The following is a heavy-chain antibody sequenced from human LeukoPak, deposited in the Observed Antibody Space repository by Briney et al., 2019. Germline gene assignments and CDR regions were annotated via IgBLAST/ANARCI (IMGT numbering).Heavy chain of an antibody. Sequence: GASVKVSCKASGNTFTVYYMHWVRQAPGQGLEWMGWINPNSGGTNFAQKFRGRVTMTRDTSISTAYMEVTRLRSDDTAVYYCASPSHDTSGYYSFVYWGQGALVTVSS. CDR1: GNTFTVYY. J-gene: IGHJ4*02. CDR3: ASPSHDTSGYYSFVY. V-gene: IGHV1-2*02. CDR2: INPNSGGT. D-gene: IGHD3-22*01.